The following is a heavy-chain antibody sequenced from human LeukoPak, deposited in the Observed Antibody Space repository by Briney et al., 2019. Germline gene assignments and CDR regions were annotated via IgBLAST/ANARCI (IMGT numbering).Heavy chain of an antibody. CDR3: ARGDYYYYYYYMDV. V-gene: IGHV1-69*05. CDR1: GGTFSSYA. J-gene: IGHJ6*03. CDR2: IIPIFGTA. D-gene: IGHD3/OR15-3a*01. Sequence: SVKVSCKASGGTFSSYAISWVRQAPGQGLEWTGGIIPIFGTANYAQKFQGRVTITTDESTSTAYMELSSLRSEDTAVYYCARGDYYYYYYYMDVWGKGTTVTVSS.